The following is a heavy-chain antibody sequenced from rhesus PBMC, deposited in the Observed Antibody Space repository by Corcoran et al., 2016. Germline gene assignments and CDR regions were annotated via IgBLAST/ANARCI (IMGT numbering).Heavy chain of an antibody. CDR1: GGSISDSYR. D-gene: IGHD1-26*01. J-gene: IGHJ1*01. V-gene: IGHV4S10*01. CDR3: AGVGITGTTGYFEF. CDR2: IYGSSTST. Sequence: QVQLQESGPGVVKPSETLSLTCAVSGGSISDSYRWSWIRQPQGKGLEWIGYIYGSSTSTNYNPALKSRVTISKETSRNQFSLKLSSGTAADTAVYYCAGVGITGTTGYFEFWGQGALVTVSS.